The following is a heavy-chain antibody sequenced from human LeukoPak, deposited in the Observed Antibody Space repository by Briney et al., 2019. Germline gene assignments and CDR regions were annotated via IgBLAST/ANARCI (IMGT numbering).Heavy chain of an antibody. J-gene: IGHJ3*02. CDR3: ARHWSSGWYNDAFDI. V-gene: IGHV4-39*01. D-gene: IGHD6-19*01. CDR1: GGSISSSSYY. Sequence: SETLSLTCTVSGGSISSSSYYWGWIRQPPGKGLEWIGSIYYSGSTYYNPSLKSRVTISVDTSKNQFSLKLSSVTAADTAVYYCARHWSSGWYNDAFDIWGQGTMATVSS. CDR2: IYYSGST.